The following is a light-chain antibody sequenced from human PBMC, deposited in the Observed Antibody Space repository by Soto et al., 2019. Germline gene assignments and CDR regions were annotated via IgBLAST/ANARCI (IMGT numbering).Light chain of an antibody. CDR3: ASYTTTFTWV. V-gene: IGLV2-14*01. CDR2: EVT. J-gene: IGLJ3*02. CDR1: SSDVGGYNY. Sequence: QSALIQPASVSGSPGQSITISCTGTSSDVGGYNYVSWYQHHPGKAPKLIIYEVTNRPSGVSNRFSGSKSGHTASLTISGLQVEDEGDYFCASYTTTFTWVFGGGTQLTVL.